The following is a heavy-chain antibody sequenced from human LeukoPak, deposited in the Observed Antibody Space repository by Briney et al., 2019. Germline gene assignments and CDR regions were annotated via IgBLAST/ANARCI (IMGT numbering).Heavy chain of an antibody. V-gene: IGHV3-53*01. J-gene: IGHJ3*02. D-gene: IGHD4-17*01. CDR2: IYSGGST. CDR3: ARVDVRGDSDAFDI. Sequence: GGSLRLSCAASGFTVSRNYMRWVGQAPGKGLEWVSVIYSGGSTYYADSVKGRFTISRDNSKNTLYLQMNSLRAEDTAVYYCARVDVRGDSDAFDIWGQGTMVTVSS. CDR1: GFTVSRNY.